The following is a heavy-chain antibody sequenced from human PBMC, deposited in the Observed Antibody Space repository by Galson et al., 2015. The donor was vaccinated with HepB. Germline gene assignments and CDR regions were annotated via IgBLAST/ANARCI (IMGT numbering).Heavy chain of an antibody. CDR3: VKGGPWGVEVPATTLDY. J-gene: IGHJ4*02. Sequence: SLRLSCAASGFTFDDYAMHWVRLGPGKGLEWVSGISWNGYNTVYADSVKGRFTISRDNTKNSLYLQMSSLRPEDTALYYCVKGGPWGVEVPATTLDYWGQGTQVSVSS. V-gene: IGHV3-9*01. D-gene: IGHD2-2*01. CDR2: ISWNGYNT. CDR1: GFTFDDYA.